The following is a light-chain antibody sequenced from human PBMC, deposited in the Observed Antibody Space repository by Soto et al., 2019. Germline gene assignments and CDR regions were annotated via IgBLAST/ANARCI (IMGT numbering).Light chain of an antibody. CDR3: CSYAGSYTWV. CDR2: EVS. J-gene: IGLJ3*02. V-gene: IGLV2-8*01. CDR1: SSDVGGYNY. Sequence: QSVLTQPPSASGSPGQSVTISCTGTSSDVGGYNYVSWYQQHPGKAPKLMIYEVSKWPSGVPDRFSGSKSGNTASLTISGLQAEDEADYYCCSYAGSYTWVFGGGTQLTVL.